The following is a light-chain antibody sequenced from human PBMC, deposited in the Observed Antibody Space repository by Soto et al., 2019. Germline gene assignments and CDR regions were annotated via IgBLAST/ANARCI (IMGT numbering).Light chain of an antibody. Sequence: EIVLTQSPGTLSLSPGERATLTCSASHSVSSTFLAWYQQKPGQAPTLLIYDADTRATGIPDRFSGSGFGTHFTLTISSLEPEYFAMYYCQQSASSVTFGQGTRLEIK. CDR1: HSVSSTF. J-gene: IGKJ5*01. V-gene: IGKV3-20*01. CDR3: QQSASSVT. CDR2: DAD.